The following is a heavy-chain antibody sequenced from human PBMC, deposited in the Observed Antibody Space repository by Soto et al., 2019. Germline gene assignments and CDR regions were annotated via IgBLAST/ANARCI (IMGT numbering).Heavy chain of an antibody. CDR3: AKSLSEYSIGGFEFTGFDY. Sequence: EVQLLASGGGLVQPGGSLRLSCAASGFTFSSYAMNWVRQAPGKGLEWVSTISGSGSSTYYAASVKGRFTISRDISKYTVDLQIDSLAAEDTSLYSCAKSLSEYSIGGFEFTGFDYCAQRGPVTDS. CDR1: GFTFSSYA. CDR2: ISGSGSST. J-gene: IGHJ4*02. D-gene: IGHD6-19*01. V-gene: IGHV3-23*01.